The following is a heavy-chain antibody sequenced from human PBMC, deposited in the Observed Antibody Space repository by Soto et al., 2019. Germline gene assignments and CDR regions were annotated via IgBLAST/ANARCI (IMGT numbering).Heavy chain of an antibody. CDR1: GFDFGSFG. Sequence: SVKVSCKASGFDFGSFGIQFLRQTRGRGLEWIGWIVVVSGSTNYARQFQGRVAISSDMSSSTAYLDLYDLKSDDTAVYFCSADHPHMAMGWPVWGQGTTVTVSS. J-gene: IGHJ6*02. CDR2: IVVVSGST. D-gene: IGHD1-26*01. V-gene: IGHV1-58*02. CDR3: SADHPHMAMGWPV.